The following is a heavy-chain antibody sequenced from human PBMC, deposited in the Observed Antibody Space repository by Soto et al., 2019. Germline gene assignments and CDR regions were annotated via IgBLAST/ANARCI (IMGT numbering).Heavy chain of an antibody. V-gene: IGHV3-11*01. J-gene: IGHJ6*03. CDR1: GFTISDYY. CDR3: ARDPGTGMDV. CDR2: ISPSSSAI. Sequence: GGSLRLSCAASGFTISDYYMSWIRQAPGKGLEWVSYISPSSSAIYYPDSVKGRFTISRDNAKKSLYLQMNSLRAEDTAVYYCARDPGTGMDVWGTGTTVTVSS.